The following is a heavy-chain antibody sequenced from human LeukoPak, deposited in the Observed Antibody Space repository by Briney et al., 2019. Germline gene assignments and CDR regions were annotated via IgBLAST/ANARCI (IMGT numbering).Heavy chain of an antibody. CDR2: IYYSGST. D-gene: IGHD6-13*01. J-gene: IGHJ4*02. CDR3: ARAGLSSSWYVVDY. V-gene: IGHV4-30-4*01. CDR1: GGSISSGDYY. Sequence: SQTLSLTCTVSGGSISSGDYYWSWIRQPPGKGLEWIGYIYYSGSTYYNPSLKSRVTISVDTSKNQFSLKLSSVTAADTAVYYCARAGLSSSWYVVDYWGQGTLDTVSS.